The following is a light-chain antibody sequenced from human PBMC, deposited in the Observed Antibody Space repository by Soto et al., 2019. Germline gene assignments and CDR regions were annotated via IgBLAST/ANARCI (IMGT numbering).Light chain of an antibody. CDR2: GAS. CDR3: QLTATFVSIT. CDR1: QGISTW. V-gene: IGKV1D-12*01. J-gene: IGKJ5*01. Sequence: DIQMTQSPSSVSASVGDTVTITCRASQGISTWLAWYQQKPGRAPKLLIFGASNLQSGVPSRFSGSGSGTEFTLTLSTLQPQDFTTYYCQLTATFVSITVGQGTRVE.